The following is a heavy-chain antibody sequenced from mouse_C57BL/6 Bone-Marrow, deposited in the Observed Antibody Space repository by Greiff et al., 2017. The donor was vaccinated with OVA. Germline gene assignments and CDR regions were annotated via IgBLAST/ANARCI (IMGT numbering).Heavy chain of an antibody. CDR1: GYTFTDYY. V-gene: IGHV1-26*01. J-gene: IGHJ2*01. Sequence: DVKLQESGPELVKPGASVKISCKASGYTFTDYYMNWVKQSHGKSLEWIGDINPNNGGTSYNQKFKGKATLTVDKSSSTAYMELRSLTSEDSAVYYCAREGNWYYFDYWGQGTTLTVSS. CDR2: INPNNGGT. CDR3: AREGNWYYFDY. D-gene: IGHD4-1*01.